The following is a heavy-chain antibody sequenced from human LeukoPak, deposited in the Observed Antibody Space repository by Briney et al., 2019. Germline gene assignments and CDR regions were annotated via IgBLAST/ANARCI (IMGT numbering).Heavy chain of an antibody. D-gene: IGHD6-19*01. J-gene: IGHJ4*02. V-gene: IGHV3-23*01. Sequence: GGSLRLSCAASGFTFSSYAMSWVRQAPGKGLEWVSAVSGRGGSTYYADSVKGRFTISRDNSKNTLYLQMNSLRAEDTAVYYCASLDPIAVAAPGARPFDYWGQGTLVTVSS. CDR3: ASLDPIAVAAPGARPFDY. CDR2: VSGRGGST. CDR1: GFTFSSYA.